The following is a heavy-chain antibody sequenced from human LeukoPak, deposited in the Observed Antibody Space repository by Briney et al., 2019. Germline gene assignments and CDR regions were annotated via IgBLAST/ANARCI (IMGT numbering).Heavy chain of an antibody. CDR3: ARVLAKNWFDP. V-gene: IGHV1-46*01. CDR2: INPSGGST. CDR1: GYTFASYY. J-gene: IGHJ5*02. Sequence: GASVKVSCKASGYTFASYYMHWVRQAPGQGLEWMGIINPSGGSTSYAQKFQGRVTMTRDTSTSTVYMELSSLRSEDTAVYYCARVLAKNWFDPWGQGTLVTVSS.